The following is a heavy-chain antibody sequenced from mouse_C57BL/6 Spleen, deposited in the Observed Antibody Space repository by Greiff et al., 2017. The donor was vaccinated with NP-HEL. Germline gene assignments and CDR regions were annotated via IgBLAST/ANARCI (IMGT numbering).Heavy chain of an antibody. D-gene: IGHD1-1*01. Sequence: VQLQQSGGDLVKPGGSLKLSCAASGFTFSSYGMSWVRQTPDKRLEWVATISSGGSYTYYPDSVKGRFTISRDNAKNTLYLQMSSLKSEDTAMYYCARGLNYGSSYEAMDYWGQGTSVTVSS. J-gene: IGHJ4*01. CDR3: ARGLNYGSSYEAMDY. CDR1: GFTFSSYG. V-gene: IGHV5-6*01. CDR2: ISSGGSYT.